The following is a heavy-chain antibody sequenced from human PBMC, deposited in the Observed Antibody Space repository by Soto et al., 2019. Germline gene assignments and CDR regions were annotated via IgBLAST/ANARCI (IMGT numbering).Heavy chain of an antibody. CDR3: AKGAYPPYYDFWSGSPNFDY. D-gene: IGHD3-3*01. V-gene: IGHV3-7*02. J-gene: IGHJ4*02. CDR1: GFTFSTYW. Sequence: GGSLRLSCAASGFTFSTYWMSWVRQAPGKGLEWVANIKQDGSQKWYVESVKGRITVSRDNAKNSLYQQMNSLRAEDTVLYYFAKGAYPPYYDFWSGSPNFDYWGQGTLVTVSS. CDR2: IKQDGSQK.